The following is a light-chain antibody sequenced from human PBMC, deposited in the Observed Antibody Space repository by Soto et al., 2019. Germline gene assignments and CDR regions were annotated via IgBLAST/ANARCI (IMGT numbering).Light chain of an antibody. CDR2: GAS. V-gene: IGKV3-20*01. CDR1: QSVSSSF. J-gene: IGKJ1*01. Sequence: EIVLTQSPGTLSLSPGERATLSCRASQSVSSSFLAWYQQKVGQAPRLLIYGASSRATGIPDRFSGSGSGTDFALTISRLEPADFAVYYCQQYGSSPWTFGQGTKVDIK. CDR3: QQYGSSPWT.